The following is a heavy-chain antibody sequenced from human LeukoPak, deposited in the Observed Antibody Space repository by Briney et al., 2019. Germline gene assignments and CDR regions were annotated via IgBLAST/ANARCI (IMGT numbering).Heavy chain of an antibody. CDR2: ISWNSGSI. J-gene: IGHJ4*02. V-gene: IGHV3-9*01. Sequence: PGGSLRLSCAASGFTFDDYAMHWVRQAPGKGLEWVSGISWNSGSIGYGDSVKGRFTISRDNAKNSLYLQMNSLRAEDTALYYCAKDMRGYCSGGSCYLDYYFDYWGQGTLVTVSS. CDR3: AKDMRGYCSGGSCYLDYYFDY. CDR1: GFTFDDYA. D-gene: IGHD2-15*01.